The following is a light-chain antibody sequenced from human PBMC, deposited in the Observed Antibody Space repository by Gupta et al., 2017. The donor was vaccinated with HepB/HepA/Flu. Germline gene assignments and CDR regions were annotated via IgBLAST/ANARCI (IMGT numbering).Light chain of an antibody. J-gene: IGLJ2*01. V-gene: IGLV1-47*01. CDR2: MYN. CDR1: SSNIGGNF. CDR3: ATWDASMNNVV. Sequence: QSVLTQPPSASGTPGPRVTISCSGTSSNIGGNFVYWSQQFPGPAPNLLIYMYNKRHSGVPARFSGSKSATSASLATSGLRAEDELDYYCATWDASMNNVVFGGGTKLTVL.